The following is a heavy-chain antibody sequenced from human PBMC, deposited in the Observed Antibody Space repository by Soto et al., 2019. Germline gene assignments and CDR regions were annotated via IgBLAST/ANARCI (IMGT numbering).Heavy chain of an antibody. J-gene: IGHJ4*02. Sequence: GGSLRLSCTASGFTFSNYAMSWVRQAPGKGLEWVSTISGSGYTYYADSVKGRFTISRDNSKNALYLKMNSLRAEDTALYYCAKVYCSSSNCYGVDYWGLGTLVTVSS. V-gene: IGHV3-23*01. CDR2: ISGSGYT. D-gene: IGHD2-2*01. CDR3: AKVYCSSSNCYGVDY. CDR1: GFTFSNYA.